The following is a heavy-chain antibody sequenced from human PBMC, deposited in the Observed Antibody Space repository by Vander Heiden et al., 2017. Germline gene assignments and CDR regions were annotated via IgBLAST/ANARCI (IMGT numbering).Heavy chain of an antibody. Sequence: QVLLLESGGGVVQPGRSLRLSCAASRFTFSNYGMHWVRQAPGKGLEWVAVIWYDGSNKYYADSVKGRFTISRDNSKTTLSLQMNSLRAEDTAVYYCAKDPAGNRGTLDYWGQGTLVTVSS. D-gene: IGHD3-10*01. J-gene: IGHJ4*02. CDR2: IWYDGSNK. CDR3: AKDPAGNRGTLDY. V-gene: IGHV3-33*06. CDR1: RFTFSNYG.